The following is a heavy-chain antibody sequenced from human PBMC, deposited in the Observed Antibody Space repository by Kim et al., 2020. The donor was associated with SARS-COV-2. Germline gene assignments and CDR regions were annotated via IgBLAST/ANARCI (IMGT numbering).Heavy chain of an antibody. D-gene: IGHD2-21*01. Sequence: ADTGKGRFNISRDNGKKTLYLQMNRLTSEDTGVYYCARDRGIVSHDWYFDLWGRGTLVTVSS. J-gene: IGHJ2*01. V-gene: IGHV3-74*01. CDR3: ARDRGIVSHDWYFDL.